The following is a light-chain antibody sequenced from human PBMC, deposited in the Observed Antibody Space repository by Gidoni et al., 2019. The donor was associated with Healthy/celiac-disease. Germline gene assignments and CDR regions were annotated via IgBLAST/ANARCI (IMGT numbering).Light chain of an antibody. CDR3: QAWDSSTVV. CDR2: QDI. CDR1: KLGDKY. V-gene: IGLV3-1*01. J-gene: IGLJ2*01. Sequence: YELTQPPSVSVSPGQTASITCPGDKLGDKYACWYQQKPGQSPVLVIYQDIKRPSVIPERFSGSNSGNTATLTISGTQAMDEADYYCQAWDSSTVVFGGGTKLTVL.